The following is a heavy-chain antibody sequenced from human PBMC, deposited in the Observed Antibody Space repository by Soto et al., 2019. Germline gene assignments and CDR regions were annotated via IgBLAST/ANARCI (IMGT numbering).Heavy chain of an antibody. Sequence: QVQLQESGPGLVKPSETLSLTCTVSGGSISSYYWSWIRQPTGKGLEWIGYIYYSGSTNYTPSLKSRVTRSVDTYKNQFSLKLSSVTAADTAVYYCARANPYYFYSTGYSLWWSFDLWGRGTLVTVSS. CDR1: GGSISSYY. J-gene: IGHJ2*01. D-gene: IGHD3-22*01. V-gene: IGHV4-59*01. CDR2: IYYSGST. CDR3: ARANPYYFYSTGYSLWWSFDL.